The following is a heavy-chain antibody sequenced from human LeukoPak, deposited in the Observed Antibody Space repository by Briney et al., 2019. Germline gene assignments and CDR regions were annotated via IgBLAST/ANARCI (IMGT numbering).Heavy chain of an antibody. J-gene: IGHJ4*02. D-gene: IGHD2-15*01. CDR1: GFTFSDYY. CDR2: IYSGGST. CDR3: ARGISLINSGDDY. Sequence: GGSLRLSCAASGFTFSDYYMSWVRQAPGKGLEWVSVIYSGGSTYYADSVKGRFTISRDNSKNTLYLQMNSLRAEDTAVYYCARGISLINSGDDYWGQGTLVTVSS. V-gene: IGHV3-53*01.